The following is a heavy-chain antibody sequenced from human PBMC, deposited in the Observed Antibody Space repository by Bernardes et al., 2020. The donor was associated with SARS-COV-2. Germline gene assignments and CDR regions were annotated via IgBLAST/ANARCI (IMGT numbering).Heavy chain of an antibody. D-gene: IGHD6-13*01. Sequence: GRSLTLSCSASGFTVSSNYMSWVRQTPGKGLEWVSVIYSGGNTYSADSVKDGFTISRDNSKNTLYLQMNSLRAEDTAVYYCARDYPDPADWGQGTLVTVSS. J-gene: IGHJ4*02. CDR1: GFTVSSNY. CDR3: ARDYPDPAD. CDR2: IYSGGNT. V-gene: IGHV3-66*01.